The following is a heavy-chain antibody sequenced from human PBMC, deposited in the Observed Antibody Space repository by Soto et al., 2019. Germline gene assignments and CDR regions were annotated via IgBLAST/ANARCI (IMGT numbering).Heavy chain of an antibody. D-gene: IGHD3-10*02. CDR2: ISSTGETT. V-gene: IGHV3-48*01. CDR3: ARDVRLPDY. Sequence: EVQLVESGGGLVPPGGSLRLSCAASGFTFSTYSMNWVRQAPGKGLEWVSFISSTGETTYYADSVKGRLTISRDNAKNSLFLXXXXXXXXXTAVYYCARDVRLPDYWGXGTLVTVSS. J-gene: IGHJ4*02. CDR1: GFTFSTYS.